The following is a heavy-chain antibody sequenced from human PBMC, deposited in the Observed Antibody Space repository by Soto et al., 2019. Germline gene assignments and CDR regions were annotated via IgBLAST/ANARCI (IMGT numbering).Heavy chain of an antibody. Sequence: GSLRLSCAASGFTFSYYTVHWVRRAPGKGLEWVSSISGIRDDIRYADSVKGRFTISRDNAKTSLYLQMNSLTTEDTAVYYCAREGVHNYNEYYFDYWGQGTLVTVSS. CDR2: ISGIRDDI. CDR3: AREGVHNYNEYYFDY. D-gene: IGHD3-22*01. V-gene: IGHV3-21*06. CDR1: GFTFSYYT. J-gene: IGHJ4*02.